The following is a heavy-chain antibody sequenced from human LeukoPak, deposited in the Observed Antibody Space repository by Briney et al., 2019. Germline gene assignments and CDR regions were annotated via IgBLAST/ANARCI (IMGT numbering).Heavy chain of an antibody. V-gene: IGHV4-34*01. Sequence: SGTLSLTCAMSSGSFRGYYWSWIRQSPGKGLEWIGEMSPSGSTKYNPSLKSRVSISEDTSKNLLFLKLTSVTAADTAEYFCARVRHDPLEYYYYIDVWGTGTTVAVSS. D-gene: IGHD3-3*01. CDR1: SGSFRGYY. CDR2: MSPSGST. J-gene: IGHJ6*03. CDR3: ARVRHDPLEYYYYIDV.